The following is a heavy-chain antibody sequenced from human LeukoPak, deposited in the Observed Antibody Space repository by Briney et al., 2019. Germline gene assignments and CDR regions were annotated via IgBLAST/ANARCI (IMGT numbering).Heavy chain of an antibody. CDR3: ARAGGSTVSHSDY. J-gene: IGHJ4*02. CDR2: ISSSGSTI. CDR1: GFTFSSYS. V-gene: IGHV3-48*02. Sequence: GGSLRLSCAASGFTFSSYSMNWVRQAPGKGLEWVSYISSSGSTIYYADSVKGRLTISRDNAKNSLYLQLSSLRDEDTAVYYCARAGGSTVSHSDYWGQGTLVTVSS. D-gene: IGHD4-17*01.